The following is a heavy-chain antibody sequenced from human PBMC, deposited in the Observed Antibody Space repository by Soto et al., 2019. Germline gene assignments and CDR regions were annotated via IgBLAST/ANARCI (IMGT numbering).Heavy chain of an antibody. D-gene: IGHD3-3*01. CDR2: TYYRSKWYN. J-gene: IGHJ6*02. V-gene: IGHV6-1*01. CDR3: ARDDWSGYYPTYYYYYGMDV. CDR1: GDSVSSNSAA. Sequence: TLSLTCAISGDSVSSNSAAWNWIRQSPSRGLEWLGRTYYRSKWYNDYAVSVKSRITINPDTSKNQFSLQLNSVTPEDTAVYYCARDDWSGYYPTYYYYYGMDVWGQGTTVTVSS.